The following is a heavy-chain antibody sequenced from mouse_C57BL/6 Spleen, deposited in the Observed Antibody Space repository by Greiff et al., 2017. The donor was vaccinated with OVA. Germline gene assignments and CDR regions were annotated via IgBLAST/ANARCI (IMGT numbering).Heavy chain of an antibody. V-gene: IGHV1-74*01. CDR3: AIGGGLRRDYFDY. CDR1: GYTFTSYW. D-gene: IGHD2-4*01. Sequence: QVQLQQPGAELVKPGASVKVSCKASGYTFTSYWMHWVKQRPGQGLEWIGRIHPSDSDTNYNQKFKGKATLTVDKSSSTAYLQLSSLTSEDSAVYDCAIGGGLRRDYFDYWGQGTTLTVSA. CDR2: IHPSDSDT. J-gene: IGHJ2*01.